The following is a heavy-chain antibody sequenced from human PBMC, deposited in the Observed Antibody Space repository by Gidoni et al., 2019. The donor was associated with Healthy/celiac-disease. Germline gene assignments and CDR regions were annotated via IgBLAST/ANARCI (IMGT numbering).Heavy chain of an antibody. D-gene: IGHD3-22*01. CDR2: ISGSGGST. J-gene: IGHJ4*02. Sequence: EVQLLESGGGLVQPGGSLRLSCAASGFTFSSYAMSWVRQAPGKGLEWVSAISGSGGSTYYADSVKGRFTISRDNSKNTLYLQMNSLRAEDTAVYYCAKASSLNYYDSSGSSLDYWGQGTLVTVSS. V-gene: IGHV3-23*01. CDR1: GFTFSSYA. CDR3: AKASSLNYYDSSGSSLDY.